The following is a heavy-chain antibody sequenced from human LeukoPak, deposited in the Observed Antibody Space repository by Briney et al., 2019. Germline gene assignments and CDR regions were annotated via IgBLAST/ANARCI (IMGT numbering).Heavy chain of an antibody. J-gene: IGHJ4*02. Sequence: PGGSLRLSCVASGFTFSNYWKSWVRQAPGKGLEWVANIKQDGSEKYYVDSVRGRFTISRDNAKNSLYLQMNSLRAEDTAVYYCARAYFDYWGQGTLVTVSS. CDR2: IKQDGSEK. CDR3: ARAYFDY. CDR1: GFTFSNYW. V-gene: IGHV3-7*05.